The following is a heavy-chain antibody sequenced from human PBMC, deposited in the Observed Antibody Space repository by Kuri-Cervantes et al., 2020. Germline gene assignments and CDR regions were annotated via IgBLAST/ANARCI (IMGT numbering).Heavy chain of an antibody. Sequence: LSLTCAASGFTFTNYAMHWVRQAPGKGLEWVAVISSDGSDKYYADSVQGRFTISRDTSKNRLYLQMNSLTTEDTAVYYCARDLIPVVVVAATPSYYYMDVWGKGTTVTVSS. CDR3: ARDLIPVVVVAATPSYYYMDV. V-gene: IGHV3-30*04. D-gene: IGHD2-15*01. CDR1: GFTFTNYA. J-gene: IGHJ6*03. CDR2: ISSDGSDK.